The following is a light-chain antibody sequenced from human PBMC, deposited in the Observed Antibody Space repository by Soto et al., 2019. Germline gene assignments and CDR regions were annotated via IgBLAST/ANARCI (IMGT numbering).Light chain of an antibody. J-gene: IGLJ1*01. CDR3: QVWDSSTAEGV. CDR2: RDG. V-gene: IGLV3-9*01. CDR1: NIGSKN. Sequence: SYELTQSLSVSVAVGQTARITCGGNNIGSKNVHWYQQKPGQAPVLVIYRDGNRPSGIPERFSGSNSGNTATLTISRAQAGDEADYYCQVWDSSTAEGVFGTGTKVTVL.